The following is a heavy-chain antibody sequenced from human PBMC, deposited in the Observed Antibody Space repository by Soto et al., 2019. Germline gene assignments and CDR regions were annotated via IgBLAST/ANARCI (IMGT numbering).Heavy chain of an antibody. CDR1: GGTFSNYA. CDR3: AIEYSSSPPYYPIGY. CDR2: IIPIFTTT. Sequence: SVKVSCKASGGTFSNYAISWVRQAPGQGLEWMGGIIPIFTTTKYAQKFQGRVTFTADESTSTAYMELSSLGSEDTAVYYCAIEYSSSPPYYPIGYWGQGTLVTVSS. V-gene: IGHV1-69*13. J-gene: IGHJ4*02. D-gene: IGHD6-6*01.